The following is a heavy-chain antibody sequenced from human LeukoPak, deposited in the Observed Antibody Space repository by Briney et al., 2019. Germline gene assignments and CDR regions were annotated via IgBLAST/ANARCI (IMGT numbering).Heavy chain of an antibody. V-gene: IGHV4-59*01. D-gene: IGHD3-22*01. Sequence: SETLSLTCSVSGGSISSYYWSWIRQPPGKGLEWIGYIYYSGSTNYNPSLKSRVTISVDTSKNQFSLRLSSVTAADTAVYYCARVTGYIVEDYFDYWGQGTLVSVSS. J-gene: IGHJ4*02. CDR1: GGSISSYY. CDR3: ARVTGYIVEDYFDY. CDR2: IYYSGST.